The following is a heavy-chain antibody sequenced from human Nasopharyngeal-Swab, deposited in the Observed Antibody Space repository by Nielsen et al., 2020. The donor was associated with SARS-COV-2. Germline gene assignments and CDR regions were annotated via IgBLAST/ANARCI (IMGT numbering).Heavy chain of an antibody. CDR3: ARMRVVGSQPLYGDYEYYYYCMDV. J-gene: IGHJ6*02. CDR2: AYYRSKWYN. D-gene: IGHD4-17*01. CDR1: GDTISSNSAA. V-gene: IGHV6-1*01. Sequence: SETLSLTCAISGDTISSNSAAWNWIRQSPSRGLEWQGRAYYRSKWYNDYAVSVKSLIIINPDTSKNQLSLQLNSVTPEDTAVYYCARMRVVGSQPLYGDYEYYYYCMDVWGQGTTVTVSS.